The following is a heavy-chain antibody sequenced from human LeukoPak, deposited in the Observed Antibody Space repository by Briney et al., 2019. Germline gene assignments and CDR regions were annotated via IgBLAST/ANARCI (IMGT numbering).Heavy chain of an antibody. D-gene: IGHD5-18*01. CDR2: ISETTTYT. V-gene: IGHV3-21*06. CDR3: ARALGYSYGLWLDY. J-gene: IGHJ4*02. Sequence: GGSLRLSCAASGFTFSSYAMSWVRQAPGKGLEWVSSISETTTYTYYADSVKGRFTISRDNALNSLYLQMNSLRAEDTAVYYCARALGYSYGLWLDYWGQGTLVTVSS. CDR1: GFTFSSYA.